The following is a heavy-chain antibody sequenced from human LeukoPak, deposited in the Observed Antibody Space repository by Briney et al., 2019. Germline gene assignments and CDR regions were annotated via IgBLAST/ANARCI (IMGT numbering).Heavy chain of an antibody. V-gene: IGHV4-31*03. CDR2: IYYSGST. CDR3: ARDADSSGYYGAFDI. CDR1: GGSISSGGYY. Sequence: PSETLSLTCTVSGGSISSGGYYWSWICQHPGKGLEWIGYIYYSGSTYYNPSLKSRVTISVDTSKNQFSLKLSSVTAADTAVYYCARDADSSGYYGAFDIWGQGTMVTVSS. J-gene: IGHJ3*02. D-gene: IGHD3-22*01.